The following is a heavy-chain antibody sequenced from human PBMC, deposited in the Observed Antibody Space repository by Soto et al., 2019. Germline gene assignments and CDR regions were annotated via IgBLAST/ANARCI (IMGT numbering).Heavy chain of an antibody. J-gene: IGHJ6*02. V-gene: IGHV1-46*01. D-gene: IGHD3-10*01. CDR3: ARVGNYYGSGTPRPHYKYAMDV. CDR2: INSGGGSA. CDR1: GYPFANYF. Sequence: QVQLVQSGAEVKKPGASVKVSCKTSGYPFANYFIHWVRQAPGQGLEWMGIINSGGGSATYEQKCQGRVSMTRDTSTSTVYMELSSLNSDDTAVYFCARVGNYYGSGTPRPHYKYAMDVWGQGTTVTVS.